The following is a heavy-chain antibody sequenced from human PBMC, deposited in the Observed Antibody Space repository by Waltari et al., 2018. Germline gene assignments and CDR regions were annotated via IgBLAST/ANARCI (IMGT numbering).Heavy chain of an antibody. Sequence: QVQLQASGPGLVKPSETLSLTCGVSGFSITSAFWWAWFRQPAGKGLEWMASIHYTEDTRYSPSLKSRVTISADKSKNEVSLRLTSVTAADTAVYYCAGHEWGLPGFWGQGTLVTVSS. J-gene: IGHJ4*02. D-gene: IGHD1-26*01. CDR2: IHYTEDT. CDR1: GFSITSAFW. CDR3: AGHEWGLPGF. V-gene: IGHV4-38-2*01.